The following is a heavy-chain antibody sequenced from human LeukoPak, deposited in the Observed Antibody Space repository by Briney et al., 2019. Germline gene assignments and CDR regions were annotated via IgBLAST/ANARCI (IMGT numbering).Heavy chain of an antibody. Sequence: SETLSLTCTVSGYSISSGYYWGWIRQLPGKGLEWIGSIYHSGSTYYNPSLKSRVTISVDTSKDQFSLKLSSVTAADTAVYYCARVGYYYGSGSPYPYYFDYWGQGTLVTVSS. CDR1: GYSISSGYY. V-gene: IGHV4-38-2*02. D-gene: IGHD3-10*01. CDR3: ARVGYYYGSGSPYPYYFDY. CDR2: IYHSGST. J-gene: IGHJ4*02.